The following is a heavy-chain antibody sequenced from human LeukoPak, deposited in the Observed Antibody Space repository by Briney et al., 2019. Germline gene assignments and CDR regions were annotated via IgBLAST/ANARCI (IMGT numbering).Heavy chain of an antibody. Sequence: ASVKVSCKASGYTFTDNYIHWVRQAPGQGLEWMGWIIPYSGGTNYAQKFQGRVTMTRDMSTSTVYMELSSLRSEDTAVYYCARAGIVVVPAAISAGYFDYWGQGTLVTVSS. D-gene: IGHD2-2*02. CDR2: IIPYSGGT. J-gene: IGHJ4*02. CDR3: ARAGIVVVPAAISAGYFDY. CDR1: GYTFTDNY. V-gene: IGHV1-2*02.